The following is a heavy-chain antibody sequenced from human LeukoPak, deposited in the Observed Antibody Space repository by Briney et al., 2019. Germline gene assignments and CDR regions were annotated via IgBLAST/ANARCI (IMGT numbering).Heavy chain of an antibody. CDR1: GFTFSSYA. CDR3: ARAWDYYYGMDV. D-gene: IGHD3-16*01. Sequence: PGGSLRLSCAASGFTFSSYAMHWVRQAPDKGLEWVAVISYDGSNKYYADSVKGRFTISRDNSKNTLYLQMNSLRAEDTAVYYCARAWDYYYGMDVWGQGTTVTVSS. CDR2: ISYDGSNK. V-gene: IGHV3-30-3*01. J-gene: IGHJ6*02.